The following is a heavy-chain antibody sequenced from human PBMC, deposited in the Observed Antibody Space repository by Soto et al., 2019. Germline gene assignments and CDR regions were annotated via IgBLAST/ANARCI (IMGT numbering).Heavy chain of an antibody. V-gene: IGHV1-69*06. CDR1: GGTFSSYA. J-gene: IGHJ6*02. Sequence: QVQLVQSGAEVKKPGSSVKVSCKASGGTFSSYAISWVRQAPGQGLEWMGGIIPIFGTANYAQKFQGRVTITADKSTSTAYVELSSLRSEDTAVYYCATRDYGGNKYYYCGMDVWGQGTTVTVSS. CDR3: ATRDYGGNKYYYCGMDV. CDR2: IIPIFGTA. D-gene: IGHD4-17*01.